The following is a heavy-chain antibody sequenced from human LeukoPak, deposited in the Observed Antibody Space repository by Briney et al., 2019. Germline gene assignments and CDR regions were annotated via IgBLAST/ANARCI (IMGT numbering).Heavy chain of an antibody. D-gene: IGHD3-9*01. CDR1: GFTFSSYA. CDR3: AREKSYDILSGYYHRDV. J-gene: IGHJ6*02. Sequence: SGGSLRLSCAASGFTFSSYAMHWVRQAPGKGLEWVAVLSHDGNNECYADSVKGRFTVSRDNSKNTLYLQMNNLRDEDTAMYYCAREKSYDILSGYYHRDVWGLGTTVTVSS. CDR2: LSHDGNNE. V-gene: IGHV3-30-3*01.